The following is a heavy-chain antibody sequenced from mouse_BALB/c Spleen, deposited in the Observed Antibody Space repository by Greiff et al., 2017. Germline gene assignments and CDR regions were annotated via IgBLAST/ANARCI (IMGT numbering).Heavy chain of an antibody. V-gene: IGHV1-12*01. CDR3: AREGITTASYAMDY. CDR1: GYTFTSYN. Sequence: QVQLQQPGAELVKPGASVKMSCKASGYTFTSYNMHWVKQTPGQGLEWIGAIYPGNGDTSYNQKFKGKATLTADKSSSTAYMQLSSLTSEDSAVYYCAREGITTASYAMDYWSQGTSVTVSS. J-gene: IGHJ4*01. D-gene: IGHD1-2*01. CDR2: IYPGNGDT.